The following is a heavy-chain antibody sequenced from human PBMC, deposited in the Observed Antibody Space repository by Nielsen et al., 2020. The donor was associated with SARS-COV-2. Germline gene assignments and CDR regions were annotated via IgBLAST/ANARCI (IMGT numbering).Heavy chain of an antibody. V-gene: IGHV3-53*01. CDR1: GFTVSSNY. Sequence: GGSLRLSCAASGFTVSSNYMSWVRQAPGKGLEWVSVIYSGGSTYYADSVKGRFTISRDNSKNTLYLQMNSLRDEDTAVYYCARNGRTAFYYGMDVWGQGTTVTVSS. D-gene: IGHD2-8*01. J-gene: IGHJ6*02. CDR3: ARNGRTAFYYGMDV. CDR2: IYSGGST.